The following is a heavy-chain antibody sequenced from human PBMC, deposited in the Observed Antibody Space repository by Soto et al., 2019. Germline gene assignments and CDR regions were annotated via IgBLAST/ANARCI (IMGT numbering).Heavy chain of an antibody. CDR2: INADNGNT. CDR1: GYTFTSYA. CDR3: AGWSGWCGEPYPRLFDY. Sequence: ASVKVSCKASGYTFTSYAMHWVRQAPGQRLEWMGWINADNGNTKYSQKFQGRVTITRDTSASTAYMELSSLRSEDTAVYYCAGWSGWCGEPYPRLFDYWGQGTLVTVSS. J-gene: IGHJ4*02. V-gene: IGHV1-3*01. D-gene: IGHD3-10*01.